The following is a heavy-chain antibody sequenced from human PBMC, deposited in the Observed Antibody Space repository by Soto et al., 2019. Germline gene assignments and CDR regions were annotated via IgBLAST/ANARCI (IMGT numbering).Heavy chain of an antibody. CDR2: IYYSGST. V-gene: IGHV4-31*03. Sequence: SETLSLTCTVSGGSISSGGYYWSWIRQHPGKGLEWIGYIYYSGSTYYNPSLKSRVTISVDTSKNQFSLKLSSVTAADTAVYYCARGRIVPFDISGQGTMVTVSS. CDR3: ARGRIVPFDI. CDR1: GGSISSGGYY. J-gene: IGHJ3*02. D-gene: IGHD2-2*01.